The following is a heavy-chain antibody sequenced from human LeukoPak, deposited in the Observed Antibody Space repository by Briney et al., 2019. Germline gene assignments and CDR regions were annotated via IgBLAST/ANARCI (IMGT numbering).Heavy chain of an antibody. CDR1: GFSFSSFA. CDR2: IGGSGGNT. V-gene: IGHV3-23*01. J-gene: IGHJ4*02. CDR3: AKDPVVFHGGSGWHYFDY. Sequence: PSGGSLRLSCAASGFSFSSFAMSWVRQAPGKGLEWVSLIGGSGGNTNYADSVYADSVKGRFTISRDNSRNTLYLQMNSLRVEDTAVYYCAKDPVVFHGGSGWHYFDYWGQGTLVTVSS. D-gene: IGHD6-19*01.